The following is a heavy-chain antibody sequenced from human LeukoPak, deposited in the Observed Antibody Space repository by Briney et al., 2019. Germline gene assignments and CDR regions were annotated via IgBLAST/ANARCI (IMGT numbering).Heavy chain of an antibody. CDR1: GFTFTNHW. CDR3: AKSGSSVFWS. V-gene: IGHV3-7*03. D-gene: IGHD3-3*02. CDR2: IKEDGSGK. Sequence: GESLRLSCAASGFTFTNHWMSWVRQAPGKGLEWVANIKEDGSGKYYVDSVKGRFTVSRDNVKNSLFLQMNSLRVDDTAVYYCAKSGSSVFWSWGQGTLVTVSS. J-gene: IGHJ5*02.